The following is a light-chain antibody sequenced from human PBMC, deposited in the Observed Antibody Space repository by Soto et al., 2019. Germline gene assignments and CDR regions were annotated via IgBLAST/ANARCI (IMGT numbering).Light chain of an antibody. CDR3: QQYGNSAPIT. V-gene: IGKV3-20*01. CDR1: QGVSRK. J-gene: IGKJ5*01. CDR2: GAS. Sequence: DIVMTQSPATLSVAPGERVTFSCRASQGVSRKLAWYQHKPGQAPRLLMYGASIRATGIPDRLSGSGSGTDFTLTISRLEPEDFALYYCQQYGNSAPITFGQGTRLEIK.